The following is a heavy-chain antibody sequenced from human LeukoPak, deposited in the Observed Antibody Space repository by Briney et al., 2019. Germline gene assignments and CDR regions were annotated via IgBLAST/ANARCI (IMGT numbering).Heavy chain of an antibody. Sequence: KRGESLKISCKGSGYRFTEYWIGWVRQMPGKGLEWMGIIFPGDSDRKYSPSFEGQVTISVDKSISAAYLQWDSLKASDSAIYYCARPVAAAAPDAFDIWGQGTMVTVSS. CDR1: GYRFTEYW. J-gene: IGHJ3*02. D-gene: IGHD6-13*01. CDR3: ARPVAAAAPDAFDI. CDR2: IFPGDSDR. V-gene: IGHV5-51*01.